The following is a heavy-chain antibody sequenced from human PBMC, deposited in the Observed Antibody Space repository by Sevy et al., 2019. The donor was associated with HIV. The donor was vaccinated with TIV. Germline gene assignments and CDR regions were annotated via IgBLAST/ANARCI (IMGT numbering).Heavy chain of an antibody. J-gene: IGHJ2*01. Sequence: SETLSLTCTVSGGSISSSSYYWGWIRQPPGKGLEWIGSIYYSGSTYYNPSLKSRVTISVDTSKNQFSLKLSAVTAADKAVYYCARLFLAATWWYFDLWGRGTLVTVSS. V-gene: IGHV4-39*01. CDR2: IYYSGST. CDR3: ARLFLAATWWYFDL. CDR1: GGSISSSSYY. D-gene: IGHD2-15*01.